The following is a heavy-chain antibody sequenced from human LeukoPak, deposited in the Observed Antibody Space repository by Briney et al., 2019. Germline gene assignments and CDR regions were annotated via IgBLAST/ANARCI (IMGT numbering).Heavy chain of an antibody. CDR2: IYYSGST. D-gene: IGHD3-22*01. CDR1: GGSISSYY. CDR3: ASGYYYDSSGYYFLN. J-gene: IGHJ4*02. Sequence: PSETLSLTCTVSGGSISSYYWSWIRQPPGKGLEWIGYIYYSGSTNYNPSLKSRVTISVDTSKNQFSLMLSSVTAADTAVYYCASGYYYDSSGYYFLNWGQGTLVTVSS. V-gene: IGHV4-59*01.